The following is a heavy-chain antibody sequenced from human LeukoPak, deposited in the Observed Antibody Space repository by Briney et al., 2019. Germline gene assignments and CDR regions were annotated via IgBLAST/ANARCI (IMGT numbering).Heavy chain of an antibody. V-gene: IGHV3-23*01. Sequence: PGGSLRLSCAASGFTFNIYGMNWVRQAPGKGLEWVSGIGGSGSHTYYADSVKGRFTISRDNSKYTMYLHMNSLRAEDTALYFCARDERSIQFNFWGQGTLVTVSS. D-gene: IGHD5-24*01. CDR3: ARDERSIQFNF. CDR1: GFTFNIYG. CDR2: IGGSGSHT. J-gene: IGHJ4*02.